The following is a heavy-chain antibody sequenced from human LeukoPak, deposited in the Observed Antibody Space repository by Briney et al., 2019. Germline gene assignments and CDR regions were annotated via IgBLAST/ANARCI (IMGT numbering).Heavy chain of an antibody. CDR2: IIPIFGTA. J-gene: IGHJ4*02. D-gene: IGHD3-22*01. V-gene: IGHV1-69*13. Sequence: ASVKVSCKASGGTFSSYAISWVRQAPGQGLERMGGIIPIFGTANYAQKFQGRVTITADESTSTAYMELSSLRSEDTAVYYCARAGNYYDSSGYLKYWGQGTLVTVSS. CDR1: GGTFSSYA. CDR3: ARAGNYYDSSGYLKY.